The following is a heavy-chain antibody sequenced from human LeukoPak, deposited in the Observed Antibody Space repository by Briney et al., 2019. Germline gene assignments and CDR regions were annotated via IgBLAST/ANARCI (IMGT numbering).Heavy chain of an antibody. V-gene: IGHV3-74*01. CDR1: GFTFSSYW. D-gene: IGHD4-17*01. CDR2: INSDGSST. CDR3: ARDGHDYGDQPNMYYYYYMDV. Sequence: GGSLRLSCAASGFTFSSYWMHWVRQAPGKGLVWVSRINSDGSSTSYADSVKGRFTISRDNAKNTLYLQMNSLRAEDTAAYYCARDGHDYGDQPNMYYYYYMDVWGKGTTVTVSS. J-gene: IGHJ6*03.